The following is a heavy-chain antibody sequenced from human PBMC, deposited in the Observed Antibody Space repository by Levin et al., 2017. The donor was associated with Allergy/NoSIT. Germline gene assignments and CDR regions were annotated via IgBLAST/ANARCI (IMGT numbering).Heavy chain of an antibody. J-gene: IGHJ6*02. CDR2: ISSSSYYI. D-gene: IGHD6-19*01. Sequence: SGGSLRLSCVASGFTFSSDTMNWVRQAPGKGLEWVSSISSSSYYIYYADSVKGRFTISRDNAKNSLYLQMNSLRAEDTAVYYCARDSSGWYTLSYYYGMDVWGQGTTVTVSS. CDR3: ARDSSGWYTLSYYYGMDV. V-gene: IGHV3-21*01. CDR1: GFTFSSDT.